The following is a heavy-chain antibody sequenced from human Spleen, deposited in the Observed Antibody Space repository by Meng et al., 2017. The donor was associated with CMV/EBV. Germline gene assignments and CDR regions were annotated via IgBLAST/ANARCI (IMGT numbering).Heavy chain of an antibody. J-gene: IGHJ4*02. CDR3: AKEDSGLDY. V-gene: IGHV3-23*01. CDR2: ITGSGSTT. D-gene: IGHD3-10*01. CDR1: GFTFDNYA. Sequence: ILSCAGSGFTFDNYAMSWVRQAPGKGLESVSSITGSGSTTFYADSVKGRFTVSRDNSKNTLFLEMRSLRAEDTAVYYCAKEDSGLDYWGQGTLVTVSS.